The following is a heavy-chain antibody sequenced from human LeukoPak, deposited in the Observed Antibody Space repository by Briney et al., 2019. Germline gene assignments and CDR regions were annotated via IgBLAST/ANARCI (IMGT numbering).Heavy chain of an antibody. Sequence: PGGSLRVSCAASGFTFSSYAMSWVRQAPGNGLEWVSAISGSGGSTYYADSVKGRFTISRDNSKNTLYLQMNSLRAEDTAVYYCASLQWELLPDYFDYWGQGTLVTVSS. CDR1: GFTFSSYA. CDR2: ISGSGGST. D-gene: IGHD1-26*01. J-gene: IGHJ4*02. V-gene: IGHV3-23*01. CDR3: ASLQWELLPDYFDY.